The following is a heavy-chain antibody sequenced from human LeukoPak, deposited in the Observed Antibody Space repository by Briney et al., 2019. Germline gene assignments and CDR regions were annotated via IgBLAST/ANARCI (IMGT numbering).Heavy chain of an antibody. Sequence: ASVTVSCTASGYTFTNYGISWVRQAPGQGLEWMGWISAYNGNTNYAQKLQGRVTMTTDTSTSTAYMELRSLRSDDTAVYYCARVIAVAGSTVDYWGQGTLVTVSS. J-gene: IGHJ4*02. V-gene: IGHV1-18*01. CDR1: GYTFTNYG. D-gene: IGHD6-19*01. CDR3: ARVIAVAGSTVDY. CDR2: ISAYNGNT.